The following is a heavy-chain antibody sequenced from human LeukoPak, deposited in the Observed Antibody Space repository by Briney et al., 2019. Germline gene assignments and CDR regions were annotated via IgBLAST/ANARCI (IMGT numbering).Heavy chain of an antibody. D-gene: IGHD6-19*01. V-gene: IGHV4-34*01. CDR3: ARHRGSGWYFDY. CDR1: GGSFNDYY. J-gene: IGHJ4*02. Sequence: SETLSLTCAVYGGSFNDYYWSWIRQPPGKGLEWIGEINHSGSTNNNPSLKSRVTISVDTSKNQFSLKLNSVTAADTAVYYCARHRGSGWYFDYWGQGTLVTVSS. CDR2: INHSGST.